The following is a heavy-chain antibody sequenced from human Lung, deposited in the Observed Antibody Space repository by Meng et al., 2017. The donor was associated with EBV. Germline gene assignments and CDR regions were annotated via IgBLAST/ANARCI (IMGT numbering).Heavy chain of an antibody. CDR3: AKEVSWGFDY. CDR1: GGSISSSRHY. CDR2: ISVGAGST. Sequence: QLPESGPGLVKPSETLSLTCTVSGGSISSSRHYWGWIRQPPGKGLGWVSGISVGAGSTYYADSVKGRFTISRDNSRNTLYLQMNSLRADDTALYYCAKEVSWGFDYWGQGTLVTVSS. V-gene: IGHV3-23*01. J-gene: IGHJ4*02. D-gene: IGHD7-27*01.